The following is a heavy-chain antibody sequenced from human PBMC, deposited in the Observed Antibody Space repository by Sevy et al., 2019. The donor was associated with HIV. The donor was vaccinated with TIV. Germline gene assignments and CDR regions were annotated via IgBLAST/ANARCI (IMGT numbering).Heavy chain of an antibody. Sequence: GGSLRLSCAASGFTISSFWMHWVRQAPGKGLEWVANINQDGSAIYYADSVKGRFTISRDNIRNFLYLQMSSLTVEDTARYYCARAIEAAGAWWGQGILVTVSS. J-gene: IGHJ4*02. V-gene: IGHV3-7*01. CDR2: INQDGSAI. CDR3: ARAIEAAGAW. D-gene: IGHD6-25*01. CDR1: GFTISSFW.